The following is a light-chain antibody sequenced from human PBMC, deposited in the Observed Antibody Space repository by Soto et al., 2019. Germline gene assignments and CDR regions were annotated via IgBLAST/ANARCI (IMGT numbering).Light chain of an antibody. J-gene: IGLJ2*01. V-gene: IGLV2-23*02. CDR2: DVS. Sequence: QSALTQPASVSGSPGQSITISCTGTTSDVGSYNLVSWYQQHPGKAPKLILYDVSERPSGVSTRFSGAKSGNTASLTISGLQAEDEDEYYCCSDATTRQFGGGTKLTVL. CDR3: CSDATTRQ. CDR1: TSDVGSYNL.